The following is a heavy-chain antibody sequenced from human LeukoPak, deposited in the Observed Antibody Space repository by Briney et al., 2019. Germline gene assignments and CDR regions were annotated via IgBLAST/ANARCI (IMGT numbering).Heavy chain of an antibody. J-gene: IGHJ4*02. CDR2: ISVYNGNT. Sequence: ASVRVSCKASGYTFTSYGISWVRQAPGQGLEWMGWISVYNGNTNYAHNYQGRVTITRDTSASTAYMELSSLRSEDTAVYYCAREDSSSFIFDYWGQGTLVTVSS. D-gene: IGHD6-13*01. V-gene: IGHV1-18*01. CDR1: GYTFTSYG. CDR3: AREDSSSFIFDY.